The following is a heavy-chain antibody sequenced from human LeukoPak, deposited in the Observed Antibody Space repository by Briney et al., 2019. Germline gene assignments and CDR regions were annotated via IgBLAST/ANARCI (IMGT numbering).Heavy chain of an antibody. CDR2: INPNSGGT. CDR1: GYSFTNYD. D-gene: IGHD1-1*01. Sequence: GASVKVSCKASGYSFTNYDINWVRQAPGQGLEWMGWINPNSGGTNYAQKFQGRVTMTRDTSISTAYMELSRLRSDDTAVYYCAFPTGTWGQGTLVTVSS. V-gene: IGHV1-2*02. J-gene: IGHJ4*02. CDR3: AFPTGT.